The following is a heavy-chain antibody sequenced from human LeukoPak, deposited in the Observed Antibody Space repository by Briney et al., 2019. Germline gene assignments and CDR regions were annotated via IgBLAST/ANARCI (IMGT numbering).Heavy chain of an antibody. CDR1: GFTVSSNY. D-gene: IGHD6-19*01. Sequence: GGSLRLSCAASGFTVSSNYMSWVRQAPGKGLEWVSVIYSGGSTYYADSVKGRFTISRDNAKNSLYLQMNRLRVEDTAVYYCAREMVAVAARSDYWGQGTLVTVSS. CDR3: AREMVAVAARSDY. J-gene: IGHJ4*02. V-gene: IGHV3-66*01. CDR2: IYSGGST.